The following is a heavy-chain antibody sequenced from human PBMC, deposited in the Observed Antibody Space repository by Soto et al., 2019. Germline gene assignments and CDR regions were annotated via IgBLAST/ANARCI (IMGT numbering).Heavy chain of an antibody. J-gene: IGHJ5*02. CDR2: FYSSGSI. Sequence: SETLSLTCFVSGYSITAGGYYWSWIRHHPWKGLEWVGSFYSSGSIIYNPSLRSRVSISGDTSSNQFSMSLASVTAADTARYYCARMYSSGSGWFHPWGQGTLVTLSS. D-gene: IGHD6-19*01. CDR1: GYSITAGGYY. CDR3: ARMYSSGSGWFHP. V-gene: IGHV4-31*03.